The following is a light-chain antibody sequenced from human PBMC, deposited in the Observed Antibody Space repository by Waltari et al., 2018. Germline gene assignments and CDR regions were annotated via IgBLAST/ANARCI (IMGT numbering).Light chain of an antibody. CDR1: QSVSSN. J-gene: IGKJ2*01. Sequence: ELVMTQSPAPLSVSPGERATLSCRASQSVSSNLAWYQQKPGQAPRLLTYGASTRATGIPARFSGSGSGTEFTLTISSMQSEDFAVYYCQQYNNWPPTLYTFGQGTKLEIK. V-gene: IGKV3-15*01. CDR2: GAS. CDR3: QQYNNWPPTLYT.